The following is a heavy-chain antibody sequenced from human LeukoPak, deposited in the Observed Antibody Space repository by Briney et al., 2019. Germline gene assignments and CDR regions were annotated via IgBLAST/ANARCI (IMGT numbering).Heavy chain of an antibody. V-gene: IGHV3-23*01. CDR2: ITISSVIT. J-gene: IGHJ4*02. CDR3: AKLIRPPRYSGNYFDS. CDR1: GFTFSNYA. Sequence: GGSLRLSCAASGFTFSNYAMSWVRQAPGKGLEWVSSITISSVITYYADSVKGRFTISRDNSGDTLFLQMNSLRAEDTALYFCAKLIRPPRYSGNYFDSWGQGALVTVSS. D-gene: IGHD1-26*01.